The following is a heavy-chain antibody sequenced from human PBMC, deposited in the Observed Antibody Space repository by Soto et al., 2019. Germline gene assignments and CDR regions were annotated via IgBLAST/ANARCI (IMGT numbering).Heavy chain of an antibody. D-gene: IGHD6-13*01. Sequence: QVQLVQSGAEVKKPGASVTVSCKASGYTFINYGISWVRHVPGQGLEWMGWINTYNGNTNYAQKLQGRVTLTTDASTSTDSMELRSLISDDTAVYYCARDQVVDYSSSWEDYWGQGTLVTVSS. V-gene: IGHV1-18*01. CDR1: GYTFINYG. CDR3: ARDQVVDYSSSWEDY. J-gene: IGHJ4*02. CDR2: INTYNGNT.